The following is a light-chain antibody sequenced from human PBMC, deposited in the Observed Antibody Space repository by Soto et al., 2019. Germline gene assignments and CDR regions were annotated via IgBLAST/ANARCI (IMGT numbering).Light chain of an antibody. Sequence: EIVMTQSPATLSVSPGERATLSCRASQSVSSDLAWYHQKPGQAPRLLIYGASTRATGIPARFSGSGSGTEFTLTINSLQADDFATYYCQQYHNWPPITFGQGTRLEI. CDR3: QQYHNWPPIT. V-gene: IGKV3-15*01. CDR2: GAS. CDR1: QSVSSD. J-gene: IGKJ5*01.